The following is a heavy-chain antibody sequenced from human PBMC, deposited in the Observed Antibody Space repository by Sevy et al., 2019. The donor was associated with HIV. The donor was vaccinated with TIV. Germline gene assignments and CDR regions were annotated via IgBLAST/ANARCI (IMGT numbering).Heavy chain of an antibody. J-gene: IGHJ3*02. CDR1: GFTFSSFA. Sequence: GGSLRLSCAASGFTFSSFAMSWVRQTPGKGLEWVSGLNGSGGRTYYPDSVKGRFTISRDNSKNTLYLQMNSLRAEDTAVYYCAKDTDSGSYLNDAFDIWGQGTMATVSS. V-gene: IGHV3-23*01. CDR2: LNGSGGRT. D-gene: IGHD1-26*01. CDR3: AKDTDSGSYLNDAFDI.